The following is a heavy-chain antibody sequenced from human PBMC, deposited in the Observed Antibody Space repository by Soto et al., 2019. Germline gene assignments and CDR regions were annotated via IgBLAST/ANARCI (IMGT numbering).Heavy chain of an antibody. V-gene: IGHV3-30*18. J-gene: IGHJ4*02. Sequence: PGGSLRLSCAASGFTFSSYGMHWVRQAPGKGLEWVAVISYDGSNKYYADSVKGRFTISRDNSKNTLYLQMNSLRAEDTAVYYCAKHPDSLYYYDSSGYLDYWGPGTLVTVSS. CDR3: AKHPDSLYYYDSSGYLDY. CDR1: GFTFSSYG. CDR2: ISYDGSNK. D-gene: IGHD3-22*01.